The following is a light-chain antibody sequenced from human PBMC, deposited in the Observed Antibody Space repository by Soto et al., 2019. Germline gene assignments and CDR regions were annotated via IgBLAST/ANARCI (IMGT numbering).Light chain of an antibody. J-gene: IGLJ2*01. CDR3: GAWDDSLNGVV. CDR1: SSNIGSNT. V-gene: IGLV1-44*01. Sequence: QSVLTQPPSASGTPGQRVTISCSGSSSNIGSNTVNWYQSLPGTAPKLLIYRNNQRPSGVPDRFSGSKSDTSASLAISGLRSEDEAQYYCGAWDDSLNGVVFGGGTKLTVL. CDR2: RNN.